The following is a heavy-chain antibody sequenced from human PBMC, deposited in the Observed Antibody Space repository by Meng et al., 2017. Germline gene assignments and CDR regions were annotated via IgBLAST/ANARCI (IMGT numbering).Heavy chain of an antibody. V-gene: IGHV1-69*06. CDR1: GGTFSSYA. D-gene: IGHD3-3*01. CDR2: IIPIFGTA. J-gene: IGHJ6*02. CDR3: ARDESLRFLEWLLNFTTYYYYGMDV. Sequence: SVKVSCKASGGTFSSYAISWVRQAPGQGLEWMGGIIPIFGTANYAQKFQGRVTITADKSTSTAYMELSSLRAEDTAVYYCARDESLRFLEWLLNFTTYYYYGMDVWGQGTTVTVSS.